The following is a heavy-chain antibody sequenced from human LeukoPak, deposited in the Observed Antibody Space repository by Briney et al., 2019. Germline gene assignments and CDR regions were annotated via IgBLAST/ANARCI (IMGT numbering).Heavy chain of an antibody. CDR1: GGSISSYY. Sequence: PSETLSLTCTVSGGSISSYYWGWIRQPPGKGLEWIGHIYYSGSTNYNPSLKSRVTISVDTSKNQFSLKLSSVTAADTAVYYCASLPSRYCSSTSCYPYYFDYWGQGTLVTVSS. CDR2: IYYSGST. CDR3: ASLPSRYCSSTSCYPYYFDY. J-gene: IGHJ4*02. V-gene: IGHV4-59*01. D-gene: IGHD2-2*01.